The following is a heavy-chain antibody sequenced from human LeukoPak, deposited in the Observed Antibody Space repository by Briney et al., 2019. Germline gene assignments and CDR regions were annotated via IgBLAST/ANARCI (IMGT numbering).Heavy chain of an antibody. Sequence: GGSLRLSCAASGFTFSSYSMNWVRQAPGKGLEWVSYITSSSNTIYYADSVKGRFTISRDNAKNSLYLQMNSLRAEDTAVYYCARGRVRLRGFALGYYYYMDVWGKGTTVTISS. J-gene: IGHJ6*03. D-gene: IGHD3/OR15-3a*01. V-gene: IGHV3-48*01. CDR3: ARGRVRLRGFALGYYYYMDV. CDR1: GFTFSSYS. CDR2: ITSSSNTI.